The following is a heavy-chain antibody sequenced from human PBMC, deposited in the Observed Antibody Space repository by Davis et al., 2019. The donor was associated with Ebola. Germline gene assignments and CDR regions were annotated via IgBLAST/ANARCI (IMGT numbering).Heavy chain of an antibody. CDR2: IIPIFGAA. CDR1: EGTFSSYA. Sequence: AASVKVSCKASEGTFSSYAISWVRQAPGQGLEWMGGIIPIFGAANYAQKFQGRVTITADISTSTAYMELSILRSEDTAVYYCAREMSSATGTHYPFEYWGQGTLVTVSS. J-gene: IGHJ4*02. D-gene: IGHD1-1*01. CDR3: AREMSSATGTHYPFEY. V-gene: IGHV1-69*06.